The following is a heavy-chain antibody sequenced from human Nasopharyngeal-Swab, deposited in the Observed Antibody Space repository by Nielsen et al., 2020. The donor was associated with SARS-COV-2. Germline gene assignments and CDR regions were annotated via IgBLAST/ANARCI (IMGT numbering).Heavy chain of an antibody. Sequence: SQTLSLTCAVYGGAFGGFYWSWIRQSPGEGLEWLGEINPSGGTDYNPSLKSRVSMSVDTSKNQVFLNLKAVTAADTGLYYCARGRRERAPRYYYYGMDVWGQGTTVSVS. CDR1: GGAFGGFY. V-gene: IGHV4-34*01. CDR2: INPSGGT. CDR3: ARGRRERAPRYYYYGMDV. D-gene: IGHD1-1*01. J-gene: IGHJ6*02.